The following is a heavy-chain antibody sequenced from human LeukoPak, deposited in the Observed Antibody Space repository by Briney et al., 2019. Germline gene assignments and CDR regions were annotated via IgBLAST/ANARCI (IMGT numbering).Heavy chain of an antibody. CDR3: ARGDNGVVPAATTTDY. J-gene: IGHJ4*02. Sequence: APVKVSCKASGYTFTGYYMHWVRQAPGQGLEWMGWINPNSGGANYAQKFQGRVTMTRDTSISTAYMELSRLRSDDTAVYYCARGDNGVVPAATTTDYRGQGTLVTVSS. CDR2: INPNSGGA. V-gene: IGHV1-2*02. D-gene: IGHD2-2*01. CDR1: GYTFTGYY.